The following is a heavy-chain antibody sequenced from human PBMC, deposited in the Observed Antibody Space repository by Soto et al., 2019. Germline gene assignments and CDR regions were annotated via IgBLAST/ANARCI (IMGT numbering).Heavy chain of an antibody. J-gene: IGHJ6*02. Sequence: QVQLVQSGAEVKKPGASVKVSCKASGYTFTSYGISWVRQAPGQGLEWMGWISAYNGNTNYAQKLQGRVTMTTDTSTSKAYMELRSLRSDDTAVYYGARVGARERVWEGGYDYGMDVWGQGTTVTVSS. D-gene: IGHD3-16*01. V-gene: IGHV1-18*01. CDR3: ARVGARERVWEGGYDYGMDV. CDR1: GYTFTSYG. CDR2: ISAYNGNT.